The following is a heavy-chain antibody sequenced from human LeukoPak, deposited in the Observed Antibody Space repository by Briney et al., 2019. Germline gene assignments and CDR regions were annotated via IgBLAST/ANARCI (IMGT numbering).Heavy chain of an antibody. D-gene: IGHD6-6*01. J-gene: IGHJ3*02. CDR3: AGLGSSSSTNAFDI. V-gene: IGHV1-24*01. CDR1: GYTLTELS. Sequence: ASVKVSCKVSGYTLTELSMHWVRQAPGKGLEWMGGFDPEDGETIYAQKFQGRVTITTDESTSTAYMELSSLRSEDTAVYYCAGLGSSSSTNAFDIWGQGTMVTVSS. CDR2: FDPEDGET.